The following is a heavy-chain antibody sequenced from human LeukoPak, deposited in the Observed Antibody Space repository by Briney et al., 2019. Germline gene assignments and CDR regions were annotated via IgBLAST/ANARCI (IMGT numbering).Heavy chain of an antibody. V-gene: IGHV4-39*01. Sequence: SETLSLTCTVSGGSISSSSYYWGWIRQPRGRGLEWIGSIYYSGSTYYNPSLKSRVTISVDTSKNQFSLKLSSVTAADTAVYYCVGYSSGWFDYWGQGTLVTVS. J-gene: IGHJ4*02. CDR2: IYYSGST. CDR1: GGSISSSSYY. D-gene: IGHD6-19*01. CDR3: VGYSSGWFDY.